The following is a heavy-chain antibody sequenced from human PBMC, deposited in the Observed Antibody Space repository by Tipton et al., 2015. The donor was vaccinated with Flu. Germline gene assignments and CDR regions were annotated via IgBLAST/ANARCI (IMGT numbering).Heavy chain of an antibody. CDR2: IYPGDSDT. V-gene: IGHV5-51*03. CDR1: GYSFTSYW. D-gene: IGHD6-19*01. CDR3: ARMVSSGWAYYDYYYGMDV. Sequence: QSGAEVKKPGESLKISCKGSGYSFTSYWIGWVRQMPGKGLEWMGIIYPGDSDTRYSPSFQGQVTISADKSISTAYLQWSSLKASDTAMYYCARMVSSGWAYYDYYYGMDVWGQGTTVTVSS. J-gene: IGHJ6*02.